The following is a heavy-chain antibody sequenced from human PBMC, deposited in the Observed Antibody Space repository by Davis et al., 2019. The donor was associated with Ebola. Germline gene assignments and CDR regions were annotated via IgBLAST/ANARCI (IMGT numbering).Heavy chain of an antibody. J-gene: IGHJ5*02. D-gene: IGHD2-2*01. Sequence: GESLKISCAASGFTFSSYSMNWVRQAPGKGLEWVSSISSSSSYIYYADSVKGRFTISRDNAKNSLYLQMNSLRAEDTAVYYCARPRFSDIVVVPAGHGWFDPWGQGTLVTVSS. V-gene: IGHV3-21*01. CDR1: GFTFSSYS. CDR2: ISSSSSYI. CDR3: ARPRFSDIVVVPAGHGWFDP.